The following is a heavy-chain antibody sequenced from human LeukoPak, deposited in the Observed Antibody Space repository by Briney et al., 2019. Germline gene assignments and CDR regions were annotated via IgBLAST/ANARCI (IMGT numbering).Heavy chain of an antibody. Sequence: PGGSLRFSCAASGSTFSRDWMSWVRQAPGKGLEWVAKINQDGRTKYYMDSVRGRFTISRDNAENSLYLQMNSLRAEDTAVYYCARDPDISDEIAFDVWG. CDR3: ARDPDISDEIAFDV. D-gene: IGHD2-15*01. V-gene: IGHV3-7*05. CDR2: INQDGRTK. J-gene: IGHJ3*01. CDR1: GSTFSRDW.